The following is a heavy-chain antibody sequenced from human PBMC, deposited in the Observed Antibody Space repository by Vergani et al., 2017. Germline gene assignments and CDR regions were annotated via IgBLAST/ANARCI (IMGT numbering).Heavy chain of an antibody. Sequence: QGQLAQSGAEVKKPGSSVKVSCKASGGTFSSNSISWVRQAPGQGLEWMGRIIPIFGTTSYAQKFQGGVTILADESTSTAYMELSSRSSEDTAVYYCARSSGYYSYYFDFWGQGTLVTVSS. CDR3: ARSSGYYSYYFDF. CDR2: IIPIFGTT. D-gene: IGHD3-22*01. V-gene: IGHV1-69*13. J-gene: IGHJ4*02. CDR1: GGTFSSNS.